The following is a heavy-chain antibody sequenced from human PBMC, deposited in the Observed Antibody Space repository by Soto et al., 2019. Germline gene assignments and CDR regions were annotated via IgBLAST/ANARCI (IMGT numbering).Heavy chain of an antibody. J-gene: IGHJ2*01. Sequence: QVQLHESGPGLVKPSQTLSLTCTVSGGSITSGGYYWSWIRQHPGKGLEWIGYIYYSGNTYYNPSLESPLTISVDTSKAQFSLSLSSVTAADTAVYYCARGGIFGVAPCGYFDLWGRGTLVTVSS. D-gene: IGHD3-3*01. CDR2: IYYSGNT. CDR3: ARGGIFGVAPCGYFDL. CDR1: GGSITSGGYY. V-gene: IGHV4-31*01.